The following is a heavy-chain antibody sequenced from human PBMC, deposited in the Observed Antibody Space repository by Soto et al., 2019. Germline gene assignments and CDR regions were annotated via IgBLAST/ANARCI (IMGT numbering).Heavy chain of an antibody. CDR2: MNPNSGNT. V-gene: IGHV1-8*01. J-gene: IGHJ5*02. D-gene: IGHD1-1*01. Sequence: ASVKVSCNASGYTFTSYDINWVRQSNGQGLEWMGWMNPNSGNTGYAQKFQGRVTMTRNTSISTAYMELSSLRSEDTAVYYCASNPERYENWFDPWGQGTLVTVSS. CDR3: ASNPERYENWFDP. CDR1: GYTFTSYD.